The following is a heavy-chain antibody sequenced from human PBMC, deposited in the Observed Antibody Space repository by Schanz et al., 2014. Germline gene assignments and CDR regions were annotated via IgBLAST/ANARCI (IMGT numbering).Heavy chain of an antibody. Sequence: QLQLQESGSGLVKPSQTLSLTCGVSGGSISSGGSSWNWIRLPPGKGLEWIGYIYHSGSTYYNPSLKSRVTISVDRSKTQFSLTRISVTAADTAVYYCARSPGDFPGWFDSWGQGTLVTVSS. D-gene: IGHD4-17*01. CDR1: GGSISSGGSS. J-gene: IGHJ5*01. CDR3: ARSPGDFPGWFDS. V-gene: IGHV4-30-2*01. CDR2: IYHSGST.